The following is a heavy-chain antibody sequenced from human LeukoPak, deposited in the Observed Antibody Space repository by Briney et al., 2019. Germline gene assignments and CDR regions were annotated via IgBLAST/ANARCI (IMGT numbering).Heavy chain of an antibody. CDR1: GFAFSSYA. D-gene: IGHD5-12*01. V-gene: IGHV3-23*01. CDR3: AKGTLGGHDNRVGEYFDY. J-gene: IGHJ4*02. Sequence: GGSLRLSCAASGFAFSSYAMTWVRQAPGKGLEWVSSISGTGVSTYYADSVKGRFTISRDNSKNTMYLQMNSLRAEDTAVYYCAKGTLGGHDNRVGEYFDYWGQGALVTVSS. CDR2: ISGTGVST.